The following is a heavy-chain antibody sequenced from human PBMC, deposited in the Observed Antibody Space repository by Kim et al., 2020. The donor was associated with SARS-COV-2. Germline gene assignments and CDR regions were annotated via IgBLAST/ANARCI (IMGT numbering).Heavy chain of an antibody. J-gene: IGHJ6*02. CDR2: ISYDGSNK. CDR1: GFTFSSYG. CDR3: AREGGYSYGLGRGYYYYGMDV. D-gene: IGHD5-18*01. V-gene: IGHV3-33*05. Sequence: GGSLRLSCAASGFTFSSYGMHWVRQAPGKGLEWVAVISYDGSNKYYADSVKGRFTISRDNSKNTLYLQMNSLRAEDTAVYYCAREGGYSYGLGRGYYYYGMDVWGQGTTVTVSS.